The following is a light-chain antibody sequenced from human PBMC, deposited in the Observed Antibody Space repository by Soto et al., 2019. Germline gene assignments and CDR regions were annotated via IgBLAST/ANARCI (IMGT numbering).Light chain of an antibody. CDR2: AAS. Sequence: IQLTQSPSSLSASVGDRVAITCRASQDIYIYLAWYQQEPGKAPKLLIHAASTLQSGVPSRFSGSGSGTDFTLIISSLQPEDFATYYCQQVYAYPSTFGGGAKV. CDR1: QDIYIY. CDR3: QQVYAYPST. J-gene: IGKJ4*01. V-gene: IGKV1-9*01.